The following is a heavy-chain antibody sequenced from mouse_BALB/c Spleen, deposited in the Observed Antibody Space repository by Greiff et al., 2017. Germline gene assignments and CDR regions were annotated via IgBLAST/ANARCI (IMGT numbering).Heavy chain of an antibody. CDR3: INRYDDAMDY. CDR2: IWSGGST. V-gene: IGHV2-2*02. D-gene: IGHD2-14*01. CDR1: GFSLTSYG. Sequence: QVQLKESGPGLVQPSQSLSITCTVSGFSLTSYGVHWVRQSPGKGLEWLGVIWSGGSTDYNAAFISRLSISKDNSKSQVFFKMNSLQANDTAIYYCINRYDDAMDYWGQGTSVTVSS. J-gene: IGHJ4*01.